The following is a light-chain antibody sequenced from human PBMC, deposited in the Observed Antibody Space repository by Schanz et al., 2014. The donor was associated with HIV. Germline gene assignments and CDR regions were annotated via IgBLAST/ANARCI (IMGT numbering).Light chain of an antibody. Sequence: QSALTQPPSASGSPGQSVTISCTGTSSDVGGYNHASWYQQHPGKAPKLMIYEVIKRPSGVPDRFSGSKSGSTASLTVSGLQPEDEADYYCSSFAGSNIPWVFGGGTKVTVL. CDR2: EVI. V-gene: IGLV2-8*01. CDR1: SSDVGGYNH. J-gene: IGLJ3*02. CDR3: SSFAGSNIPWV.